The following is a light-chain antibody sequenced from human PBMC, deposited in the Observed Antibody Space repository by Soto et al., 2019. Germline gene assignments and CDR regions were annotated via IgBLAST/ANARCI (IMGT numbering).Light chain of an antibody. CDR2: DAS. J-gene: IGKJ1*01. V-gene: IGKV1-5*01. CDR3: QQYNSYFT. CDR1: QSISSW. Sequence: DIQMTQSPSPLSASVGDRVTITCRASQSISSWLAWYQQKSGKAPKLLFYDASSLESGVPSKFSGSGSGTVLTLSISSLQPDDFGTSYCQQYNSYFTFGQRTTVEI.